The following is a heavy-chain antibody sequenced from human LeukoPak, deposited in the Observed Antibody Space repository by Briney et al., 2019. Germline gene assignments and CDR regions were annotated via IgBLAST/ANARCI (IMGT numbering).Heavy chain of an antibody. CDR2: IKQDGSEK. D-gene: IGHD6-19*01. V-gene: IGHV3-7*05. CDR1: GFTFSSYC. J-gene: IGHJ5*02. CDR3: ARYPGSGGGA. Sequence: GGSLRLTCAASGFTFSSYCMSWVRQAPGRGLEWVANIKQDGSEKHYVDSVKGRFTISRDNAKNSLYLQMNSLRAEDTAVYYCARYPGSGGGAWGQGTLVTVSS.